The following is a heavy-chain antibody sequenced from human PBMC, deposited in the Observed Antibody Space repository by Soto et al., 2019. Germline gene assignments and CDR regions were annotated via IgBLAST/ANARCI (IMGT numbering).Heavy chain of an antibody. V-gene: IGHV4-39*01. D-gene: IGHD4-4*01. Sequence: PSETLSLTCTVSGGSISSSSYAWAWIRQPPGKGLEWIGSIYYSGSTDYSPSLKSRVTISVDMSKNQFSLKVRSVTAADTAVYYCASENSYNSDYYYYFDSWGQGTLVTVSS. CDR1: GGSISSSSYA. J-gene: IGHJ4*02. CDR2: IYYSGST. CDR3: ASENSYNSDYYYYFDS.